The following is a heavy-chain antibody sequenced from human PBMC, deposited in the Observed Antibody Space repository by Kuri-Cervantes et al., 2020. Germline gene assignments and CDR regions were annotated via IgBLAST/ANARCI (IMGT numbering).Heavy chain of an antibody. J-gene: IGHJ4*02. CDR2: IYYSGST. Sequence: GSLRLSCTVSGGSISSSSYYWGWIRQPPGKGLEWIGSIYYSGSTCYNPSLKSRVTISVDTSKNQFSLKLSSVTAADTAVYYCASGIGYSYGYTRLLPRLFRPPDYWGQGTLVTVSS. CDR3: ASGIGYSYGYTRLLPRLFRPPDY. V-gene: IGHV4-39*07. D-gene: IGHD5-18*01. CDR1: GGSISSSSYY.